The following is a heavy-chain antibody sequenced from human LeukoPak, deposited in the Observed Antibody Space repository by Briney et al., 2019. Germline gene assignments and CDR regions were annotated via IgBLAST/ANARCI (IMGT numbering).Heavy chain of an antibody. J-gene: IGHJ5*02. Sequence: GGPLRLSCVASGFTFSSYSMNWVRQAPGKGLEWVSSISSSSSYIYYADSVKGRFTISRDNAKNSLYLQMNSLRAEDTAVYYCARDPSIVVVPATIGWFDPWGQGTLVTVSS. CDR1: GFTFSSYS. CDR3: ARDPSIVVVPATIGWFDP. V-gene: IGHV3-21*01. CDR2: ISSSSSYI. D-gene: IGHD2-2*02.